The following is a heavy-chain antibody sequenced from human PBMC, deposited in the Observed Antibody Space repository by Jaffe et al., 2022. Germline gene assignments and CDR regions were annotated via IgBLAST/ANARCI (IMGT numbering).Heavy chain of an antibody. CDR2: IYHSGST. J-gene: IGHJ2*01. CDR1: GYSISSGYY. V-gene: IGHV4-38-2*01. D-gene: IGHD1-26*01. CDR3: ARRPGVGGATSWYFDL. Sequence: QVQLQGSGPGLVKPSETLSLTCAVSGYSISSGYYWGWIRQPPGKGLEWIGSIYHSGSTYYNPSLKSRVTISVDTSKNQFSLKLSSVTAADTAVYYCARRPGVGGATSWYFDLWGRGTLVTVSS.